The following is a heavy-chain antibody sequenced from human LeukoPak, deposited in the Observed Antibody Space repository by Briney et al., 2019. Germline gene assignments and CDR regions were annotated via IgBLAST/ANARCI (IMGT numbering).Heavy chain of an antibody. CDR2: ISAYNGNT. CDR1: GHTFTSYG. Sequence: ASVKVSCKASGHTFTSYGISWVRQAPGQGLEWMGWISAYNGNTNYAQKLQGRVTMTTDTSTSTAYMELRSLRSDDTAVYYCARGSGRFLEWLEYYYYGMDVWGQGTTVTVSS. D-gene: IGHD3-3*01. V-gene: IGHV1-18*01. CDR3: ARGSGRFLEWLEYYYYGMDV. J-gene: IGHJ6*02.